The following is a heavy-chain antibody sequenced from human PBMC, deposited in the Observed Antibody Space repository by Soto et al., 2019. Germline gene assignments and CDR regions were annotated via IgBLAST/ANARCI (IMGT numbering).Heavy chain of an antibody. V-gene: IGHV1-69*13. J-gene: IGHJ6*02. Sequence: SVKVSCKASGGTFSSYAISWVRQAPGQGLEWMGGIIPIFGTANYAQKFQGRVTITADESTSTAYMELSSLRSEDTAVYYCARDQGYYDSSGYPTAYYYGMDVWGQGTTVTVSS. CDR1: GGTFSSYA. D-gene: IGHD3-22*01. CDR2: IIPIFGTA. CDR3: ARDQGYYDSSGYPTAYYYGMDV.